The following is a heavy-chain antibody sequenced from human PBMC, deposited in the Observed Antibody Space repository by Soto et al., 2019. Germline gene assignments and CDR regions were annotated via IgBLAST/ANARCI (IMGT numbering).Heavy chain of an antibody. CDR3: ARGHYGDYAPNYYYYYGMGV. V-gene: IGHV1-2*02. D-gene: IGHD4-17*01. CDR1: GYTFTGYY. CDR2: INPNSGGT. Sequence: ASVKVSCKASGYTFTGYYMHWVRQAPGQGLEWMGWINPNSGGTNYAQKFQGRVTMTRDTSISTAYMELSRLRSDDTAVYYCARGHYGDYAPNYYYYYGMGVWGQGTTVTVSS. J-gene: IGHJ6*02.